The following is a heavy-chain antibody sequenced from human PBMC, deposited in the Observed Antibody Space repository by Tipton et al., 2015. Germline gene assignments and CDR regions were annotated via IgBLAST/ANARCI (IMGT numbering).Heavy chain of an antibody. CDR3: ARTEAASRYFLHFYGMDV. V-gene: IGHV3-7*05. CDR1: GFLFNMYW. CDR2: INQDGTEK. Sequence: GSLRLSCAVSGFLFNMYWMTWVRQAPGKGLEWVANINQDGTEKYYVDSVKGRFTISRDNAKNSLYLQLNRLSLDDTAVYYCARTEAASRYFLHFYGMDVWGQGTTVTVSS. J-gene: IGHJ6*02. D-gene: IGHD6-6*01.